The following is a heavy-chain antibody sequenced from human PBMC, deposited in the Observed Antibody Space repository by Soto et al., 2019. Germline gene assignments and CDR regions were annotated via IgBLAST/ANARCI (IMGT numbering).Heavy chain of an antibody. CDR3: ANLVVTIRGYQYEYGMEV. Sequence: QVQLVQSGAGVKKPGSSVKVSCKASGDTFSNYIISWVRQAPGQGLEWMGKITPFLNITSYAQKFQGRVTITADKSTSTASMELTSLRSEDTALYYCANLVVTIRGYQYEYGMEVWGQGTKVIVSS. V-gene: IGHV1-69*02. CDR2: ITPFLNIT. J-gene: IGHJ6*02. D-gene: IGHD2-2*01. CDR1: GDTFSNYI.